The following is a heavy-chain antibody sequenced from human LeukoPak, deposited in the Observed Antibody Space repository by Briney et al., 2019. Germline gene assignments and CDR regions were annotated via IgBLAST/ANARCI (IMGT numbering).Heavy chain of an antibody. CDR2: IHYRGSA. D-gene: IGHD2-2*01. Sequence: SQTLSLTCTVSGGSITNENYFWSWIRLSPGKGLEWIGYIHYRGSAYYGPSLESRFTLSIDTSTNQFSLKPNSVTAADTAMYYCAREVISPGASDCFDIWGQGTMVTVSS. V-gene: IGHV4-30-4*01. CDR3: AREVISPGASDCFDI. CDR1: GGSITNENYF. J-gene: IGHJ3*02.